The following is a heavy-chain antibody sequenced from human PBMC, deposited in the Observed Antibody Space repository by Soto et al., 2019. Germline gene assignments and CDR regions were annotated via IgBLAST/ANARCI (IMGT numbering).Heavy chain of an antibody. CDR1: GGSLSSYY. V-gene: IGHV4-59*12. CDR2: NYYSEST. Sequence: SETLSLTCTVSGGSLSSYYWSWIRQPPGTGLEWIGYNYYSESTNYNPSLKSRVTISVDTSKNQFSLKLSSVTAADTAVYYCARKRLGYCSSTSCRSPSFDYWGQGTLVTVSS. D-gene: IGHD2-2*01. J-gene: IGHJ4*02. CDR3: ARKRLGYCSSTSCRSPSFDY.